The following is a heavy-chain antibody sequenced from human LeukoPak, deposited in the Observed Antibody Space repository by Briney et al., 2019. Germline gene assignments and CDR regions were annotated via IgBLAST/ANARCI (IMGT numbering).Heavy chain of an antibody. V-gene: IGHV4-34*01. CDR2: INHSGST. Sequence: SETLSLTCAVYGGSFSGYYWSWIRQPPGKGLEWIWEINHSGSTNYNPSLKSRVTISVDTSKNQFSLKLSSVTAADTAVYYCHLLGYYYDSSGYWYFDYWGQGTLVTVSS. CDR1: GGSFSGYY. CDR3: HLLGYYYDSSGYWYFDY. D-gene: IGHD3-22*01. J-gene: IGHJ4*02.